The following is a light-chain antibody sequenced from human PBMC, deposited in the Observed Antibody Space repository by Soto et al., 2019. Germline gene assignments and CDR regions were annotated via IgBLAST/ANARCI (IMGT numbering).Light chain of an antibody. CDR2: GAS. J-gene: IGKJ5*01. CDR1: QSVSSSY. Sequence: ALKHSLSTLCMSTVKRATLSYRLIQSVSSSYLAWYQQKPGQAPRLLIYGASSRATGIQDRFSGSGSGTDFTLTISRLEPEDFAVYYFQQYARVTPINFAQGTLLEI. V-gene: IGKV3-20*01. CDR3: QQYARVTPIN.